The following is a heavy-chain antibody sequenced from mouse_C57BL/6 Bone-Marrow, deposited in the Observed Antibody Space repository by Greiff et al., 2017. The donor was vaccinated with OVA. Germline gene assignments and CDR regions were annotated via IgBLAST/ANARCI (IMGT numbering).Heavy chain of an antibody. CDR1: GYTFTSYW. CDR2: IHPNSGST. Sequence: QVQLKQSGAELVKPGASVKLSCKASGYTFTSYWMHWVKQRPGQGLEWIGMIHPNSGSTNYNEKFKSKATLTVDKSSSTAYMQLSSLTSEDSAVYYCASLYYGSSGAYWGQGTLVTVSA. V-gene: IGHV1-64*01. CDR3: ASLYYGSSGAY. J-gene: IGHJ3*01. D-gene: IGHD1-1*01.